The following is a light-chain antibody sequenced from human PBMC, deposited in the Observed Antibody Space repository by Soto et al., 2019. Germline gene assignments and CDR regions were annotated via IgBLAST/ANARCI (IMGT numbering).Light chain of an antibody. J-gene: IGKJ5*01. Sequence: DLQMTQSPSSLSASVGDRVTITCRASQGINNFLAWFQQKPGKAPESLIYAASSLQSGVPSKFSGSGSGTDFTLTINSLQPEDFATYYCQQYSSYPLTFGQGTRLELK. CDR1: QGINNF. CDR2: AAS. CDR3: QQYSSYPLT. V-gene: IGKV1-16*02.